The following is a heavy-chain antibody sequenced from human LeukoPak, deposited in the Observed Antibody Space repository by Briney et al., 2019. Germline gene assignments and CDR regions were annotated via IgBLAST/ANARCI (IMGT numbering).Heavy chain of an antibody. D-gene: IGHD3-22*01. CDR2: IYYSGST. J-gene: IGHJ5*02. V-gene: IGHV4-39*01. CDR1: AGSISSSSYY. Sequence: SETLPLTCTVSAGSISSSSYYWGWIRQPPGKGLEWIGSIYYSGSTYYNPSLKSRVTISVDTSKNQFSLKLSSVTAADTAVYYCARHRNPLYYDSSGYYLGVGWFDPWGQGTLVTVSS. CDR3: ARHRNPLYYDSSGYYLGVGWFDP.